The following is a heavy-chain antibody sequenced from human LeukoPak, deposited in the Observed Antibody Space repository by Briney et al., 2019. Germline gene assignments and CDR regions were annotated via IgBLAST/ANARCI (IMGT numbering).Heavy chain of an antibody. CDR3: ARGPKTSFDY. Sequence: GGSLRLSCAASALTFSDYGMNWVRQAPGKGLEWISYISSNGSTIYYAASVKGRFTISRDSAMNSLYLQMNGLRAEDTAIYYCARGPKTSFDYWGQGTLVTVSS. J-gene: IGHJ4*02. V-gene: IGHV3-48*01. CDR2: ISSNGSTI. CDR1: ALTFSDYG.